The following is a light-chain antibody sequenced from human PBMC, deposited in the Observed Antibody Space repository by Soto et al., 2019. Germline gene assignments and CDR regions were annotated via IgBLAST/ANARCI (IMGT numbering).Light chain of an antibody. CDR3: QQYNNWPWT. V-gene: IGKV3-15*01. J-gene: IGKJ1*01. CDR1: QSVNSR. Sequence: EIVMTQSPATLSVSPGERATLSCRASQSVNSRLAWYQQKPGQAPRLLISGASTGATGVPARFSGSGSGTEFTLTISSLQSEDFAVYYCQQYNNWPWTFGQGTKVEIK. CDR2: GAS.